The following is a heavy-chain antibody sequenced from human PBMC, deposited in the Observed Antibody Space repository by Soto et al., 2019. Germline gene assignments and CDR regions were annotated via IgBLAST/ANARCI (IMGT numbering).Heavy chain of an antibody. Sequence: QVQLQESGPGLVKPSQTLSLTCAVSGDSISSGGYFWIWIRQHPGKGLEWIGNIYYSGSTYYNPSLKSRVTTSVGTSKNHFSLKLSSVTAADTAVYYCAREHYYDSGDHYRWWFDPWSQGIPVTVSS. J-gene: IGHJ5*02. CDR1: GDSISSGGYF. CDR3: AREHYYDSGDHYRWWFDP. D-gene: IGHD3-22*01. CDR2: IYYSGST. V-gene: IGHV4-31*11.